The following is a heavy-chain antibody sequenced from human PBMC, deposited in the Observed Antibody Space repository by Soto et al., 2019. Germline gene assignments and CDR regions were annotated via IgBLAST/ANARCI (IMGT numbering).Heavy chain of an antibody. Sequence: QVQLVQSGAEVKKPGSSVKVSCKASGGTFSSYAISWVRQAPGQGLEWMGGIIPIFGTANYAQKFQGRVTITADESTSTAYMELSSLRSEDTAVYYCARDGGYCSSTSCYGYHYYGMDVWGQGTTVTVSS. CDR3: ARDGGYCSSTSCYGYHYYGMDV. J-gene: IGHJ6*02. D-gene: IGHD2-2*03. V-gene: IGHV1-69*01. CDR1: GGTFSSYA. CDR2: IIPIFGTA.